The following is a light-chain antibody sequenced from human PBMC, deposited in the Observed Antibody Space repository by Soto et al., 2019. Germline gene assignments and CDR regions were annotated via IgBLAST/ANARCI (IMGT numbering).Light chain of an antibody. CDR1: QSISSW. J-gene: IGKJ1*01. V-gene: IGKV1-5*01. CDR2: DVS. CDR3: QQYSGYSRT. Sequence: DIQMTQSPSTLSASVGDRVTITCRASQSISSWLAWYQQKPGKAPYLLISDVSSLERGVPSRFSGSGSGTEFTLTISSMQPDDFATFYCQQYSGYSRTFGQGTKVDIK.